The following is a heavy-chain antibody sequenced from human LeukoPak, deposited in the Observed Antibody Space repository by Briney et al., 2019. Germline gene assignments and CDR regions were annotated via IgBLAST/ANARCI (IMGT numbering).Heavy chain of an antibody. V-gene: IGHV3-23*01. J-gene: IGHJ4*02. CDR1: GFTFSSYA. CDR2: ISGSGGST. Sequence: GGSLRLSCAASGFTFSSYAMSWVRQAPGKGLEWVSAISGSGGSTYYAASVKGRFTISRDNSKNTLYLQMNSLRAEDTAVYYCAKVSAASFALGIDYWGQGTLVTVSS. D-gene: IGHD3-16*02. CDR3: AKVSAASFALGIDY.